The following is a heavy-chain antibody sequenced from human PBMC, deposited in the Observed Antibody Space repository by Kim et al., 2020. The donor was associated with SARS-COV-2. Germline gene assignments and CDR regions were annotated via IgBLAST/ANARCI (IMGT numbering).Heavy chain of an antibody. J-gene: IGHJ4*02. CDR2: INRNGDDT. D-gene: IGHD3-16*01. Sequence: GGSLRLSCAASGFTFDDYGMSWVRQVPGKGVEWVSGINRNGDDTGYGDSVKGRFSISRDNRKNSLYLQMNSLRAEDTALYHCVRGYAGGPFDFWGQGDL. CDR3: VRGYAGGPFDF. V-gene: IGHV3-20*01. CDR1: GFTFDDYG.